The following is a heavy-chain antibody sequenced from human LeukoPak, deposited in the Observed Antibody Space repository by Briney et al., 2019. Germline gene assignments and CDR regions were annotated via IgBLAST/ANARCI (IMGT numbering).Heavy chain of an antibody. CDR2: INWNGGST. CDR3: ARFRGSGYYDSFDY. CDR1: GFTFDDYG. Sequence: PGGSLRLSCAASGFTFDDYGMSWVRHAPGKGLEWVSGINWNGGSTGYADSVKGRFTISRDNAKNSLYLQMNSLRAEDTALYYCARFRGSGYYDSFDYWGQGTLVTVSS. V-gene: IGHV3-20*04. J-gene: IGHJ4*02. D-gene: IGHD3-22*01.